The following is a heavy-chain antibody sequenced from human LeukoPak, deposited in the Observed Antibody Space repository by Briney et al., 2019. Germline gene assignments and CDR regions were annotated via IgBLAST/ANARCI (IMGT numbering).Heavy chain of an antibody. CDR1: GFAFSSYA. CDR3: AIPSGLYDR. D-gene: IGHD2-8*01. J-gene: IGHJ5*02. Sequence: GGSLRLSCAASGFAFSSYAMSWVRQAPGKGLGWGSAISVSGGSTYYADSVKGRFTISRDNSKNTLYLQMNSLRAEDTAVYYCAIPSGLYDRWGEGTLVTVSS. V-gene: IGHV3-23*01. CDR2: ISVSGGST.